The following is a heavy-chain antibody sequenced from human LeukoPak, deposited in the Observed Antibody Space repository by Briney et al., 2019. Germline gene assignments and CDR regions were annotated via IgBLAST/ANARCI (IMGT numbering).Heavy chain of an antibody. Sequence: GSLRLSCAASGFTFSSYAMHWVRQAPGKGLEGVAVISYDGSNKYYADSVKGRFTISRDNSKNTLYLQMNSLRAEDTAVYYCARPRIAAAGELDYWGQGTLVTVSS. J-gene: IGHJ4*02. V-gene: IGHV3-30-3*01. D-gene: IGHD6-13*01. CDR3: ARPRIAAAGELDY. CDR2: ISYDGSNK. CDR1: GFTFSSYA.